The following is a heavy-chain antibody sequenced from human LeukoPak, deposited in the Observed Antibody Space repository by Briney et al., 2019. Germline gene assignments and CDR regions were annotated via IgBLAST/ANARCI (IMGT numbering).Heavy chain of an antibody. CDR2: VYRSGST. Sequence: SETLSLTCVVSGYSISSGYHWGWIRQPPGEGLEWIGSVYRSGSTYYNPSLKSRVTISVDTSKNQISLKVRSVTAADTAVYYCAREPCGGDCYSGYFDYWGQGTLVTVSS. D-gene: IGHD2-21*02. J-gene: IGHJ4*02. CDR3: AREPCGGDCYSGYFDY. V-gene: IGHV4-38-2*02. CDR1: GYSISSGYH.